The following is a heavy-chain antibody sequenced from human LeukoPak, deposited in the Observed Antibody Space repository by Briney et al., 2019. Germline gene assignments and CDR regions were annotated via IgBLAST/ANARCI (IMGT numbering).Heavy chain of an antibody. J-gene: IGHJ5*02. CDR3: ARGLPNGGLNWFDP. Sequence: SETLSLTCAVYGGSFSGYYWSWIRQPPGKGLEWIGEINHSGSTNYNPSLKSRVTISVDTSKNQFSLKLSSVTAADTAVYYCARGLPNGGLNWFDPWGQGTLVTVSS. CDR1: GGSFSGYY. D-gene: IGHD4-23*01. V-gene: IGHV4-34*01. CDR2: INHSGST.